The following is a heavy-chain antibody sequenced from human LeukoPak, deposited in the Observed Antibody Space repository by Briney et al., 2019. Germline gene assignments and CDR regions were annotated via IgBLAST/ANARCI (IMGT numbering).Heavy chain of an antibody. CDR2: ISSDASST. D-gene: IGHD4-11*01. J-gene: IGHJ4*02. CDR3: AREDYSNYVGFDY. V-gene: IGHV3-74*01. Sequence: AGGSLRLSCAASGFTFSNYWMHWVRQAPGKGLVWVSRISSDASSTSYADSRKGRFTISRDNAKNTLYLQMNSLSAEDTAVYYCAREDYSNYVGFDYWGQGTLVTVSS. CDR1: GFTFSNYW.